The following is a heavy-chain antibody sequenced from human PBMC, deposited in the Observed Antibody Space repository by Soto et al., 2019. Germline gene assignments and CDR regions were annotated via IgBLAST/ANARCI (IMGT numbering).Heavy chain of an antibody. V-gene: IGHV4-4*02. CDR3: ATLPPRIVVVKTEIPT. Sequence: PSETLSLTCAVSGGSVSSTFWWTWVRQPPGKGLEWIGEIYHSGSTKYNPSLKSRVTISVDKSNNQFSLELRAVTAADTAVYYCATLPPRIVVVKTEIPTWGQGTLVTVSS. CDR2: IYHSGST. D-gene: IGHD2-15*01. CDR1: GGSVSSTFW. J-gene: IGHJ5*02.